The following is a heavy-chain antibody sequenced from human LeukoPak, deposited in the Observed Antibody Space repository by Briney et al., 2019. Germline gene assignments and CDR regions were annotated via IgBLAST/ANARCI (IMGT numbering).Heavy chain of an antibody. CDR3: AKGLHYDLSGATDD. D-gene: IGHD3-22*01. Sequence: PGGSLRLSCAASGFTFDDYAMHWVRQAPGKGLEWVSGISWNSGSIGYADSVKGRFTISRDNAKNSLHLQMNSLRLEDTALYYCAKGLHYDLSGATDDWGQGTLVTVSS. J-gene: IGHJ4*02. CDR1: GFTFDDYA. V-gene: IGHV3-9*01. CDR2: ISWNSGSI.